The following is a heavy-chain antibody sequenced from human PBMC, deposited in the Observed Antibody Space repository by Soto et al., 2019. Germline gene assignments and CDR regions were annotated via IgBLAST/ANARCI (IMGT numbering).Heavy chain of an antibody. CDR1: GGSISSSSYY. CDR3: ARLGLWIEGFGYDY. D-gene: IGHD5-12*01. CDR2: IYYSGST. J-gene: IGHJ4*02. V-gene: IGHV4-39*07. Sequence: SETLSLTCTVSGGSISSSSYYWGWIRQPPGKGLEWIGSIYYSGSTYYHPSLKSRVTISVDTSKIQFSLRLSSVTAADSAVYYCARLGLWIEGFGYDYWGQGTLVTVSS.